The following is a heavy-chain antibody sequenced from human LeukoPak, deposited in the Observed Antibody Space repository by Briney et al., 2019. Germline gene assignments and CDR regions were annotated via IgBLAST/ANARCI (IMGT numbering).Heavy chain of an antibody. V-gene: IGHV1-69*02. CDR1: GGTFSSYT. D-gene: IGHD3-16*02. CDR2: IIPILGIA. CDR3: ARGEDYDYVWGSYRYTFFDY. J-gene: IGHJ4*02. Sequence: SVKVSCTASGGTFSSYTISWVRQAPGQGLEWMGRIIPILGIANYAQKFQGRVTITADKSTSTAYMELSSLRSEDTAVYYCARGEDYDYVWGSYRYTFFDYWGQGTLVTVSS.